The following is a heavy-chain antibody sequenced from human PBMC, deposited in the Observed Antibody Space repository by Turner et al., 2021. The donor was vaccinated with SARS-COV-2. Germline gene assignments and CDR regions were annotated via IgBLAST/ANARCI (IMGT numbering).Heavy chain of an antibody. Sequence: EVQLVESGGGLVQPGGSLRLSYAASGFPFSSYWMHWVRQAPGKGLVWVSRINSDGSSTSYADSVKGRFTVSRDNAKNTLYLQMNSLRAEDTAVYYCARGVTVAGITPFGYWGQGTLVTVSS. J-gene: IGHJ4*02. CDR2: INSDGSST. D-gene: IGHD6-19*01. CDR1: GFPFSSYW. CDR3: ARGVTVAGITPFGY. V-gene: IGHV3-74*01.